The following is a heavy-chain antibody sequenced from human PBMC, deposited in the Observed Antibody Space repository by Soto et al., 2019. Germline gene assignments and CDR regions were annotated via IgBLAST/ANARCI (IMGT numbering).Heavy chain of an antibody. V-gene: IGHV3-30*03. CDR3: ARGGTVVVVAATRAFDI. D-gene: IGHD2-15*01. CDR2: ISYDGSNK. J-gene: IGHJ3*02. CDR1: GFTFSSYA. Sequence: GGSLRLSCAASGFTFSSYAMPWVRQAPGKGLEWVAVISYDGSNKYYADSVKGRFTISRDNSKNTLYLQMNSLRSEDTAVYYCARGGTVVVVAATRAFDIWGQGTMVTVSS.